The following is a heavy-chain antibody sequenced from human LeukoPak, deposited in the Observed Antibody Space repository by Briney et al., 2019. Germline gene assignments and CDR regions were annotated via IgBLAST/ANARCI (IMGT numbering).Heavy chain of an antibody. CDR1: GFTFISYT. CDR3: ARDPEIVAPPRAFDI. J-gene: IGHJ3*02. V-gene: IGHV3-21*03. CDR2: ISSSSSYI. Sequence: GGSLRPSWAASGFTFISYTMNWLRQAPEKGLEGLSPISSSSSYIYYADSVKGRFTISRDNAKNSLYLQMNSLRAEDTAVYYCARDPEIVAPPRAFDIWGQGTMVTVSS. D-gene: IGHD3-22*01.